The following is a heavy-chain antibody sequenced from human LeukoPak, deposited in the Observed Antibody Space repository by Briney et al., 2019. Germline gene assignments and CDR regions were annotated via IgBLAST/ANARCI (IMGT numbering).Heavy chain of an antibody. V-gene: IGHV1-18*01. D-gene: IGHD3-22*01. Sequence: ASVKVSCKASGYTFLHYGISWVRQAPGQGLEWMGWSSTFNGNRYYPPKLQDRVTMTTDTSTTTAYMELRSLTSDDTAVYYCARVTGYMIEDYFDYWGQGTLVTVSS. J-gene: IGHJ4*02. CDR3: ARVTGYMIEDYFDY. CDR2: SSTFNGNR. CDR1: GYTFLHYG.